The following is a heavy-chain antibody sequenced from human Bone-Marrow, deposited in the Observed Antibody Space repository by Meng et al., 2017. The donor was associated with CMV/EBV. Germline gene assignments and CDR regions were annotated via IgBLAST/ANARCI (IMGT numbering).Heavy chain of an antibody. V-gene: IGHV3-15*01. CDR1: GFTFNTVW. CDR3: ATDWSRQVLGS. Sequence: GESLKISCAASGFTFNTVWMRWVRQAPGEGLEWVGRIKTKIDGESTDFAAAVKGRFSISRYDSKNTLYLQMNGLRAEDTAVYNCATDWSRQVLGSWGQGTLVTVSS. J-gene: IGHJ4*02. D-gene: IGHD1-26*01. CDR2: IKTKIDGEST.